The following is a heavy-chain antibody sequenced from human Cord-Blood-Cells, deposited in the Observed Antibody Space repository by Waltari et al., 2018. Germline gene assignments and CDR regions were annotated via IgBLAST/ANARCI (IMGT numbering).Heavy chain of an antibody. Sequence: EVQLLESGGGLVQPGGSLRLSCAASGLTFRSHGMSWVRPAPGQGLEWVSAISGSGGSTYYADSVKGRFTIPRDNSKNTLYLQMNSLRAEDTAVYYCAKCLYSSSWYWYFDLWGRGTLVTVSS. CDR1: GLTFRSHG. J-gene: IGHJ2*01. CDR2: ISGSGGST. V-gene: IGHV3-23*01. CDR3: AKCLYSSSWYWYFDL. D-gene: IGHD6-13*01.